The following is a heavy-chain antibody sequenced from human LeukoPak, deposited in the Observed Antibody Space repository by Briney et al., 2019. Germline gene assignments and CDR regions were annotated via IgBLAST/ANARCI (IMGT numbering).Heavy chain of an antibody. CDR3: ARGYTSGWSPALDI. Sequence: SETLSLTCTVSGGSISSYYWSWIRQPAGKGLEWIGRIYTSGSTNYNPSLKSRVTMSGDTSKNQFSLKLSSVTAADTAVYYCARGYTSGWSPALDIWGQGTMVTVSS. CDR1: GGSISSYY. V-gene: IGHV4-4*07. J-gene: IGHJ3*02. D-gene: IGHD6-19*01. CDR2: IYTSGST.